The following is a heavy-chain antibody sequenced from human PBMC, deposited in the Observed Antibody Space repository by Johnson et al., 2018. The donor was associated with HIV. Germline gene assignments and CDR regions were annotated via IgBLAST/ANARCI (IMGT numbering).Heavy chain of an antibody. CDR2: ISYDGSNK. CDR3: ARVATHAFDI. J-gene: IGHJ3*02. V-gene: IGHV3-30*04. D-gene: IGHD1-26*01. Sequence: VHLVESGGGVVQPGRSLRLSCAASGFTFSSYAMHWVRQAPGKGLEWVAVISYDGSNKYYADSVKGRFTISRDNSKNTLYLQMNSLRAEDTAVYYCARVATHAFDIWGQGTMVTVSS. CDR1: GFTFSSYA.